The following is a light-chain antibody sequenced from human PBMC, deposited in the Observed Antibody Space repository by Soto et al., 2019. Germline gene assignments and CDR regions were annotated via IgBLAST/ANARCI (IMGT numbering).Light chain of an antibody. Sequence: EIVLTQSPATLSLSPGDRATLSCSASQNVNSDYFAWYQHKPGRPPRLLIYGASNSATGIPDRFSGGGSGTHFPLTISILEPEDFAVYYCQQCGTSPYTFGQATKLEIK. CDR3: QQCGTSPYT. J-gene: IGKJ2*01. CDR1: QNVNSDY. CDR2: GAS. V-gene: IGKV3-20*01.